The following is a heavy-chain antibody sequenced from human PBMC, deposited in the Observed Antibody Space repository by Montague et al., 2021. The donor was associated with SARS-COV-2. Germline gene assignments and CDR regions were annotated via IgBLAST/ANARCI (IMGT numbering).Heavy chain of an antibody. J-gene: IGHJ6*02. D-gene: IGHD4-11*01. CDR1: GFTFGNYA. CDR3: AEDGDFDSNFKSAGLDV. Sequence: SLRLSCAASGFTFGNYAMSWVRQVPGKGLEWVSVIYAGESSTSYADSVEGRFTISRDNSKKLVFLQMNSLRAEDTAVYYCAEDGDFDSNFKSAGLDVWGQGTTVTVSS. CDR2: IYAGESST. V-gene: IGHV3-23*03.